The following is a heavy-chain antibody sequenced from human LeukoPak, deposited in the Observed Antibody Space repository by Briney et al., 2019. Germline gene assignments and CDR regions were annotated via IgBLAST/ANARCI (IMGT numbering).Heavy chain of an antibody. CDR2: INPSGGST. V-gene: IGHV1-46*01. J-gene: IGHJ6*03. CDR3: ARGGCSSTSCYYYYYMDV. Sequence: ASVKVSCKASGYTFTSYYMHWVRQAPGQGLEWMGIINPSGGSTSYAQKFQGRVTMTRGMSTSTVYMELSSLRSEDTAVYYCARGGCSSTSCYYYYYMDVWGKGTTVTVSS. D-gene: IGHD2-2*01. CDR1: GYTFTSYY.